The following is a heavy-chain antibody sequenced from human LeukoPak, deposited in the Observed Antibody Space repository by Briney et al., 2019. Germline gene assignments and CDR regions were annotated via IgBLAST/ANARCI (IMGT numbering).Heavy chain of an antibody. CDR1: GYIFSRYY. J-gene: IGHJ4*02. V-gene: IGHV1-46*01. Sequence: ASVKLSCKASGYIFSRYYMHWARQAPGQGLEWMGILNPDGGSTGYSQRFQDRITMTMDTSTNSFYMELRSLTSDDTAVYYCARDVAAAGTFGDYWGQGTLVTVSS. CDR3: ARDVAAAGTFGDY. CDR2: LNPDGGST. D-gene: IGHD6-13*01.